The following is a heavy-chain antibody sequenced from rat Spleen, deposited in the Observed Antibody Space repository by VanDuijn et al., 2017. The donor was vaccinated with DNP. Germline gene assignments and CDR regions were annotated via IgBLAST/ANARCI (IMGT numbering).Heavy chain of an antibody. Sequence: QVQLKESGPGLVQPSQTLSLTCTVSGFSLTSNSVHWVRQPPGKGLEWVGAIWSGGSTDYNSALKSRLSISRDTSKSQVFLKMNSLQTEDTAIYFCTRFGTADYWGQGVMVTVSS. CDR2: IWSGGST. J-gene: IGHJ2*01. D-gene: IGHD4-3*01. CDR1: GFSLTSNS. CDR3: TRFGTADY. V-gene: IGHV2-1*01.